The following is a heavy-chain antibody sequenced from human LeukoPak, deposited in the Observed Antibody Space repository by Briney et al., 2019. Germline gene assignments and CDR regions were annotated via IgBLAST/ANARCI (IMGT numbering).Heavy chain of an antibody. D-gene: IGHD3-10*01. CDR2: IFHSGST. J-gene: IGHJ5*02. CDR1: GGSISYYY. CDR3: ARELWFANAPGSWLDP. Sequence: PSETLSLTCTVSGGSISYYYWSWIRQSPGKGLEWIGYIFHSGSTFYNPSLKGRVTISVDNSKNQFSLRLTAVTAADTAVYYCARELWFANAPGSWLDPWGQGTLVTVSS. V-gene: IGHV4-59*12.